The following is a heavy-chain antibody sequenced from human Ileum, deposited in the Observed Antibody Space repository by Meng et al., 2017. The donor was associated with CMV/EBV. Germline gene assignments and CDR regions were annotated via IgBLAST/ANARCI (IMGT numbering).Heavy chain of an antibody. CDR2: INHRGDP. Sequence: QLQLQQWGAGLLKPSETLSLTCEISGGSFSGHYGSWIRQTPGKELEWIGEINHRGDPDYNPSLNGRVPISVDTSKKQVSLKLRSVTAADTAIYYCARGLDNYYDLTWGQGILVTVSS. J-gene: IGHJ5*02. CDR3: ARGLDNYYDLT. CDR1: GGSFSGHY. D-gene: IGHD3-22*01. V-gene: IGHV4-34*01.